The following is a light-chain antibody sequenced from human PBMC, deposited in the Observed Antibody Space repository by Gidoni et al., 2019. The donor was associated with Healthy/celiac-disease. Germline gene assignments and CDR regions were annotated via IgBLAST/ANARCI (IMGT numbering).Light chain of an antibody. CDR1: QSISSY. Sequence: DIQMTQSPSSLSASVGDRVTITCRASQSISSYLNWYQQKPGKAPKLLIYAASSLQSGVPSRFSGSGSGTDFTLTISSLQPEDFATYYCQQSYSTRWTCGQGTKLEIK. CDR2: AAS. CDR3: QQSYSTRWT. J-gene: IGKJ2*02. V-gene: IGKV1-39*01.